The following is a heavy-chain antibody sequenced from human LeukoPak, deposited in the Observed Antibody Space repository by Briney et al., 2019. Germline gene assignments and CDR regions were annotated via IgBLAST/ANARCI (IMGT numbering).Heavy chain of an antibody. CDR2: ISSTGST. D-gene: IGHD3-10*01. Sequence: SETLSLTCTVSGGSISSYYWSWIRQPAGKGLEYLGRISSTGSTNYNPSLRSRVTISADTSKNHFSLKLTSVTAADTAVYYCARDQTYSGSGIYTYFDYWGQGILVTVSS. J-gene: IGHJ4*02. V-gene: IGHV4-4*07. CDR3: ARDQTYSGSGIYTYFDY. CDR1: GGSISSYY.